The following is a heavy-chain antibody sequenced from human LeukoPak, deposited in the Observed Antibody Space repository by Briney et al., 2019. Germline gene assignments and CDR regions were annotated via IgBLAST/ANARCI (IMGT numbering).Heavy chain of an antibody. J-gene: IGHJ4*02. CDR3: ARDRGSSWYVDY. V-gene: IGHV1-2*02. CDR2: INPNSGGT. CDR1: GYTFTAYY. Sequence: GASVKVSCKASGYTFTAYYIHWVRQAPGQGLEWMGWINPNSGGTNYAQKFQDRVTMTGDTSISTAYMELSRLRSDDTAVYYCARDRGSSWYVDYWGQGTLVTVSS. D-gene: IGHD6-13*01.